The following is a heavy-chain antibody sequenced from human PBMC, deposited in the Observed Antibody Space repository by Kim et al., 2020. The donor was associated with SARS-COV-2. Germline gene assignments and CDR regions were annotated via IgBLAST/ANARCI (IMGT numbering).Heavy chain of an antibody. Sequence: GGSLRLSCDFSAFTFNTYAMHWVRQAPGKGLEWVAAISSNGNTQYYGDSVKGRFTISRDNPRNTLFLQLNSLRPEDTALYYCVKMGLWFGEPSAQTFDSWGQGTQVTVSS. D-gene: IGHD3-10*01. J-gene: IGHJ4*02. CDR3: VKMGLWFGEPSAQTFDS. CDR2: ISSNGNTQ. CDR1: AFTFNTYA. V-gene: IGHV3-30*04.